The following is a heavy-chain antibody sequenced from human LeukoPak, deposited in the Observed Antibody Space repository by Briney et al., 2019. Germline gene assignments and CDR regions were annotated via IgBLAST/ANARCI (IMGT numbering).Heavy chain of an antibody. Sequence: PGGSLRLSCAASGFTFDDYAMHWVRQAPGKGLKWVSLISGDGGSTYYADSVKGRFTISRDNSKNSLYLQMNSLRTEDTALYYCAKDRSSGWYYDYWGQGTLVTVSS. CDR3: AKDRSSGWYYDY. J-gene: IGHJ4*02. CDR2: ISGDGGST. V-gene: IGHV3-43*02. CDR1: GFTFDDYA. D-gene: IGHD6-19*01.